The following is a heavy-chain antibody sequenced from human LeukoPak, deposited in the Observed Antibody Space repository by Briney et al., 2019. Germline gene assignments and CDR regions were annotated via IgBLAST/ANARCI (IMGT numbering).Heavy chain of an antibody. CDR1: GYSFTSYY. J-gene: IGHJ3*02. CDR3: ARIRDGYNDAYDI. Sequence: ASVKVSCKASGYSFTSYYIHWVRQAPGQGLEWMGIINPSSGSASYAQKLQGRVTMTRDVSTSTVYMELSSLRSEDTAIYYCARIRDGYNDAYDIWGQGTVVTVPS. D-gene: IGHD5-24*01. V-gene: IGHV1-46*01. CDR2: INPSSGSA.